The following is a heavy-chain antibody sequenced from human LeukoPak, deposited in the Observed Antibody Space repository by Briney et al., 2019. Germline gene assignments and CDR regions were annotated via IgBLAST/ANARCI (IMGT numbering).Heavy chain of an antibody. CDR3: ARVGERLLYVDY. Sequence: PGGSQRLSCAASGFTVSSNYMSWVRQAPGKGLEWVSVIYSGGSTYYADSVKGRFTISRDNSKNTLYLQMNSLRAEDTAVYYCARVGERLLYVDYWGQGTLVTVSS. J-gene: IGHJ4*02. CDR2: IYSGGST. V-gene: IGHV3-53*01. D-gene: IGHD3-22*01. CDR1: GFTVSSNY.